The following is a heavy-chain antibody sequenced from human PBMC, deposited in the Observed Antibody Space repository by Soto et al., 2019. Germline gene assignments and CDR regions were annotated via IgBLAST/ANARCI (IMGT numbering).Heavy chain of an antibody. Sequence: SETLSLTCTGSGGSISSRDWWSWVRQPPGRGREWIGEVYHSGSSNYNPSFKSRVNMSVDESKNQFSLTLSSVTAADTAVYYCARSMAGRHRFEYWGQGTLVHVSS. CDR2: VYHSGSS. V-gene: IGHV4-4*02. CDR3: ARSMAGRHRFEY. D-gene: IGHD6-6*01. CDR1: GGSISSRDW. J-gene: IGHJ4*02.